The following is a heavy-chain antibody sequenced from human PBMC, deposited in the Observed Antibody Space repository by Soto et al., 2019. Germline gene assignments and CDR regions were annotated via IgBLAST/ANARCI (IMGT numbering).Heavy chain of an antibody. V-gene: IGHV3-23*01. CDR2: IGSGSRGT. D-gene: IGHD6-13*01. J-gene: IGHJ5*02. Sequence: LRLSFAAAGFAFSNFAMSWVRQAPGKGLEWVSAIGSGSRGTHYAESVEDRFTISRDDSKNTLYLQLNSLAAADTAVYYCAAPRAAVTHTRHFDPWGQGTPVTVSS. CDR1: GFAFSNFA. CDR3: AAPRAAVTHTRHFDP.